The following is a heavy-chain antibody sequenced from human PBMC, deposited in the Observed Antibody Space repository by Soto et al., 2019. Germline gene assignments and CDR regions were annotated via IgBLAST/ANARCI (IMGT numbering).Heavy chain of an antibody. CDR1: GFTVTNAG. Sequence: GGSLRLSCAASGFTVTNAGMTWVRHAPGKGLEWVGRIKSKADGGTTDYTAPVKGRFTISRDDSENTLYLQMKSLKTEDKAVYYCTVRNSGRYFGYFGSCGQGALVTVSS. J-gene: IGHJ4*02. CDR2: IKSKADGGTT. V-gene: IGHV3-15*01. D-gene: IGHD1-26*01. CDR3: TVRNSGRYFGYFGS.